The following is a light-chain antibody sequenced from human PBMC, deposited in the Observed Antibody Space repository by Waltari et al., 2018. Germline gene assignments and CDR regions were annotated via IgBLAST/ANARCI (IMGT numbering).Light chain of an antibody. CDR1: QSVSRF. CDR3: QKYDRLPAT. J-gene: IGKJ1*01. CDR2: GAS. V-gene: IGKV3-20*01. Sequence: LTQSPGTLALSPGESSTLSCRASQSVSRFLAWYQQKPGQPPRLLIYGASTRATGIPDRFSGSGSGTDFSLTISRLEPEDFAVYYCQKYDRLPATFGQGTKVEIK.